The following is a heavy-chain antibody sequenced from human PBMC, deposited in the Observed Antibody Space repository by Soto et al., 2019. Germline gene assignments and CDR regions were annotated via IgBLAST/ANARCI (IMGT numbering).Heavy chain of an antibody. V-gene: IGHV3-23*01. CDR3: AGSIAVAVIDY. CDR2: ISGSGANT. J-gene: IGHJ4*02. CDR1: GFTFSRYA. Sequence: PGGSLRLSCAASGFTFSRYAMRWVRQAPGEGLEWVSAISGSGANTYYADSVKGRFTISRDNSKNTLFLQMNSLRAEDTAVYYCAGSIAVAVIDYWGQGTLVTVSS. D-gene: IGHD6-19*01.